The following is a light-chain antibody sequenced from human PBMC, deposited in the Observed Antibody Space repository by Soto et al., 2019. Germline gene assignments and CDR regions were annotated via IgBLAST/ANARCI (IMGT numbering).Light chain of an antibody. CDR1: QSVSSIY. CDR3: QQYNKWWT. J-gene: IGKJ1*01. V-gene: IGKV3-15*01. CDR2: GAS. Sequence: EIGLTQSACTLSLSAGERATLSCRASQSVSSIYLAWYQQKPGQAPRLLIYGASTRATGIPGRISGGGSGTEFTLTITSLKSEEFAVYDCQQYNKWWTFGQGTKVDIK.